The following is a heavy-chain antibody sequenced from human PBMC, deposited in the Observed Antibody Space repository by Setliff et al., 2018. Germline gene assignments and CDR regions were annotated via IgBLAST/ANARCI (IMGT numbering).Heavy chain of an antibody. CDR2: IYTSGST. CDR1: GVFLETYY. V-gene: IGHV4-4*08. CDR3: ARGDGTLGDAFDI. Sequence: SETLSLTCSVSGVFLETYYWSWIRQPPGKGLEWIGYIYTSGSTNYNPSLKSRVTISVDTSKNQFSLKLSSVTAADTAVYYCARGDGTLGDAFDIWGQGTMVTVS. J-gene: IGHJ3*02.